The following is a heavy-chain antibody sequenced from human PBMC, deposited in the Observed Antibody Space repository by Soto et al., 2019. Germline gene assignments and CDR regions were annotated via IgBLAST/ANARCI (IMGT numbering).Heavy chain of an antibody. Sequence: QVQLAESGGGVVQPGRSLRLSCATSGFLSNNYDIHWVRQAPGKGLAWLAAISYDGTKKYYAESVRGRFTISRDNSKNTLSLQLNSRGAEDTAVYYCSRGIKGGLDAWGPGTLVTVSS. CDR2: ISYDGTKK. V-gene: IGHV3-30*03. D-gene: IGHD2-21*01. J-gene: IGHJ5*02. CDR3: SRGIKGGLDA. CDR1: GFLSNNYD.